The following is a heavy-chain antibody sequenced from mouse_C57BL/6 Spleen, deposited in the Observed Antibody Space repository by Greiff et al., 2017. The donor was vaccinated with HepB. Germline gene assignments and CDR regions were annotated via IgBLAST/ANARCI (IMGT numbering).Heavy chain of an antibody. CDR3: ASRAGNYYFDY. Sequence: EVQLQQSGPELVKPGASVKISCKASGYTFTDYYMNWVKQSHGKSLEWIGDINPNNGGTSYNQKFKGKATLTVDKSSSTAYMELRSLTSEDSAVYYCASRAGNYYFDYWGQGTTLTVSS. J-gene: IGHJ2*01. V-gene: IGHV1-26*01. D-gene: IGHD2-1*01. CDR1: GYTFTDYY. CDR2: INPNNGGT.